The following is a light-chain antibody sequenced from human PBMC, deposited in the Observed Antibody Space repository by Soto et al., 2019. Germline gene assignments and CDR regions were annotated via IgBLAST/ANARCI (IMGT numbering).Light chain of an antibody. J-gene: IGKJ1*01. CDR1: HSVSSSY. CDR3: LQYYNWPST. V-gene: IGKV3-20*01. CDR2: GAS. Sequence: EILWTKSPGTLSLSPGERATLSCRASHSVSSSYLAWYQQKPGQAPRLLIYGASSRATGIPDRFSGSGSGTDFILTISSLQSDDYAVYYCLQYYNWPSTFGQGTKVDIK.